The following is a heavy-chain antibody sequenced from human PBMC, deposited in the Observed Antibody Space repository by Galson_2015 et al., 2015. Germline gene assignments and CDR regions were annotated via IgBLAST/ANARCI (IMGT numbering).Heavy chain of an antibody. CDR2: INHSGST. J-gene: IGHJ4*02. D-gene: IGHD6-13*01. CDR3: ARGRIAAVGTLVTRAPFDF. Sequence: SETLSLTCAVYGGSFSGSYWNWIRQPPGKGLEWIGEINHSGSTNYNPSLKSRVTISVDTSKNQFSLKLNSVTAADTAVYYCARGRIAAVGTLVTRAPFDFWGQGTLVTVSS. CDR1: GGSFSGSY. V-gene: IGHV4-34*01.